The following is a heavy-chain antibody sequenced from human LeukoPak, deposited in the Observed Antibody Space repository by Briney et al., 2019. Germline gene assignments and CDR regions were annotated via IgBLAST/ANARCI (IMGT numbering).Heavy chain of an antibody. CDR2: IYPRDGST. V-gene: IGHV1-46*01. CDR1: GYGFTSNY. Sequence: ASVKVSCKASGYGFTSNYIHWVRQAPGQGLEWMGMIYPRDGSTSYAQKFQGRVTVTRDTSTSTVHMELSGLRSEDTAVYYCARDQEAFDYWGQGTLVTVSS. CDR3: ARDQEAFDY. J-gene: IGHJ4*02.